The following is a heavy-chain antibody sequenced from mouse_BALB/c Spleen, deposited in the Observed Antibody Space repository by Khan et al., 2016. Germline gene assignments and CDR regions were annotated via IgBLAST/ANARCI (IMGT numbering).Heavy chain of an antibody. D-gene: IGHD2-2*01. Sequence: VQLQQSGAELVKPGASVKLSCTAAGFNIKDTYMHWVKQRPEQGLEWIGRIDPANGNTKYDPKFQGKATITADTSSNTAYLQLSSLTSEDTAVYYCAIEGGYDGDYAMDYWGQGTSVTVSS. CDR1: GFNIKDTY. J-gene: IGHJ4*01. CDR2: IDPANGNT. CDR3: AIEGGYDGDYAMDY. V-gene: IGHV14-3*02.